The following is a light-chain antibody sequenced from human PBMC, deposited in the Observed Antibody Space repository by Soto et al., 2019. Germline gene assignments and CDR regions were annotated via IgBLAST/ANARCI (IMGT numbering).Light chain of an antibody. J-gene: IGLJ2*01. V-gene: IGLV2-14*01. CDR2: EVT. CDR3: NSYTNSSYVV. Sequence: QSVLTQPASVSGSPGQSITISCAGTRDDIGAYGYVSWYQQHPGNAPKLLVYEVTNRPSGVSDRFSGSKSGNTASLTISGLQAEDEADYYCNSYTNSSYVVFGGGNKVTVL. CDR1: RDDIGAYGY.